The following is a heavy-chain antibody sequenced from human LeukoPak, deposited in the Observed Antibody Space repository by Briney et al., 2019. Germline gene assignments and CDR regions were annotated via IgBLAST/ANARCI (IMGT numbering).Heavy chain of an antibody. V-gene: IGHV4-4*02. J-gene: IGHJ3*02. D-gene: IGHD1-1*01. Sequence: SETLSLTCDVSGGSVTSTNWWTWVRQPPGKGLEWIGEVHLDGRTNYNPSLKSRVTISVDTSKNQFSLNLTSVTAADTAVYYCARFGSSTWYKGAFDIWGQGTMVTVAS. CDR2: VHLDGRT. CDR3: ARFGSSTWYKGAFDI. CDR1: GGSVTSTNW.